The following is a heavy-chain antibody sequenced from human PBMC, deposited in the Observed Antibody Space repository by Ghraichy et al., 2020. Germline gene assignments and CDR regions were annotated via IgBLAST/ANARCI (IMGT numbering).Heavy chain of an antibody. V-gene: IGHV4-34*01. CDR3: ARMVVAASYYYYGMDV. Sequence: SETLSLTCAVYGGSFSGYYWSWIRQPPGKGLEWIGEINHSGSTNYNPSLKSRVTISVDTSKNQFSLKLSSVTAADTAVYYCARMVVAASYYYYGMDVWGQGTTVTVSS. D-gene: IGHD2-15*01. CDR2: INHSGST. J-gene: IGHJ6*02. CDR1: GGSFSGYY.